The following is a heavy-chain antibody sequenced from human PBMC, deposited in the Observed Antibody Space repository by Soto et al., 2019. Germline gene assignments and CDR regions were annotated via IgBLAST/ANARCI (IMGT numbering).Heavy chain of an antibody. Sequence: PSETLSLTCTVSGGSISSYYWSWIRQPPGKGLEWIGYIYYSGSTNYNPSLKSRVTISVDTSKNQFSLKLSSLTAADTAVYYCARGSRDPYFDYWGQGTLVTVSS. V-gene: IGHV4-59*01. CDR2: IYYSGST. J-gene: IGHJ4*02. CDR1: GGSISSYY. CDR3: ARGSRDPYFDY.